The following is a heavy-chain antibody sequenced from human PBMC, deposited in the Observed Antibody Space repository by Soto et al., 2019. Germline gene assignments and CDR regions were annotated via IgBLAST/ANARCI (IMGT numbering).Heavy chain of an antibody. Sequence: EMQLLESGGGLGQPGGSLRLSCVASPITVYNFAAMSWVRQTPERGLEWVSTISGRGDHRYYADSVKGRFTISRDNSKNRLYLQMDGLRVDDTAVYYCAKDRALENQTAYGMDVWGQGTTVTV. CDR2: ISGRGDHR. J-gene: IGHJ6*02. CDR3: AKDRALENQTAYGMDV. D-gene: IGHD2-2*01. V-gene: IGHV3-23*01. CDR1: PITVYNFAA.